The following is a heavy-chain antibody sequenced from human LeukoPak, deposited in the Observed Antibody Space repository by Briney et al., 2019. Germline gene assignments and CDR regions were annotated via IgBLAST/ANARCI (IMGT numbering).Heavy chain of an antibody. CDR3: ARVPNYYDSSGYYYDY. Sequence: VASVNASSTASGYTFTIYYMHWVRQAPGQGLEWMGVINPSGSSTSYAQKFQGRVTMTRDTSTSTVYMELSSLRSEDTAVYYCARVPNYYDSSGYYYDYWGQGTLVTVSS. CDR1: GYTFTIYY. D-gene: IGHD3-22*01. CDR2: INPSGSST. J-gene: IGHJ4*02. V-gene: IGHV1-46*01.